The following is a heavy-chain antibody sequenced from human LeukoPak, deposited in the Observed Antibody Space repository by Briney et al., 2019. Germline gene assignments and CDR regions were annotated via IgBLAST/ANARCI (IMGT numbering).Heavy chain of an antibody. Sequence: SETLSLTCTVSGGSISSHYWSWIRQPPGKGLEWIGYIYYSGSTNYNPSLKSRVTISVDTSKNQFSLKLSSVTAADTAVYYCASVYYGSYYFDYWGQGTLVTVSS. J-gene: IGHJ4*02. CDR3: ASVYYGSYYFDY. V-gene: IGHV4-59*11. CDR1: GGSISSHY. CDR2: IYYSGST. D-gene: IGHD3-10*01.